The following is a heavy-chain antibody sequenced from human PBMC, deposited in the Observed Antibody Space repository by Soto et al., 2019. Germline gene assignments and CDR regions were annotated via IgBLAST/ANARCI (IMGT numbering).Heavy chain of an antibody. D-gene: IGHD5-12*01. J-gene: IGHJ4*02. V-gene: IGHV1-69*13. CDR3: ARQDIVATMNFDY. CDR2: IIPIFGTA. Sequence: GAPMKVSCQASGGTFSSYAIRWVRQAPGQGLEWTGGIIPIFGTANYGQKYQGRVTITADESTRTAYMELSSLRSEVTAVYYWARQDIVATMNFDYWGQGTPVTVAS. CDR1: GGTFSSYA.